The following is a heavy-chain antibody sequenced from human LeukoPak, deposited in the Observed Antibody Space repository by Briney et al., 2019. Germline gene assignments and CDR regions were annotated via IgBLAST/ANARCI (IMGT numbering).Heavy chain of an antibody. CDR3: ASPGLGYCSSTSCRFDY. CDR1: GFTFSTYV. V-gene: IGHV3-30*04. Sequence: GGSLRLSCAASGFTFSTYVMHWVRQAPGKGLEWVAAISNDGSNKHYPDSVKGRFTISRDNAKNSLYLQMNSLRAEDTAVYYCASPGLGYCSSTSCRFDYWGQGTLVTVSS. CDR2: ISNDGSNK. D-gene: IGHD2-2*01. J-gene: IGHJ4*02.